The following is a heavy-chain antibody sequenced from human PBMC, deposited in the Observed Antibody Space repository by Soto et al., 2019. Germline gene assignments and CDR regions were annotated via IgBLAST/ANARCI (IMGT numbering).Heavy chain of an antibody. CDR2: IYPGDSDT. Sequence: GESLKISCNGSGYIFTSYWIGWVRQMPGKGLEWMGIIYPGDSDTRYSPSFQGQVTISADKSISTAYLQWSSLKASDTAMYYCARRMAAANYYYYGMDVWGQGTTVTVSS. CDR3: ARRMAAANYYYYGMDV. CDR1: GYIFTSYW. D-gene: IGHD6-13*01. V-gene: IGHV5-51*01. J-gene: IGHJ6*02.